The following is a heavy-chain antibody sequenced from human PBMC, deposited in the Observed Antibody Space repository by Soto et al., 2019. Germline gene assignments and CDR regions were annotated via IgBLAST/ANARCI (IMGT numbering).Heavy chain of an antibody. Sequence: GGSLRLSCAASGFTFSSYGMHWVRQAPGKGLEWVAVISYDGSNKYYADSVKGRFTISRDNSKNTLYLQMNSLRAEDTAVYYCAKGFRSGNRLSANWFDPWGQGTLVTVSS. V-gene: IGHV3-30*18. CDR1: GFTFSSYG. CDR2: ISYDGSNK. CDR3: AKGFRSGNRLSANWFDP. J-gene: IGHJ5*02. D-gene: IGHD3-10*01.